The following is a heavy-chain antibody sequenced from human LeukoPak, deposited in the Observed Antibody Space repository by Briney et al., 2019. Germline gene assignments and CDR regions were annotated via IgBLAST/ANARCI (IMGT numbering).Heavy chain of an antibody. V-gene: IGHV4-34*01. Sequence: PSETLSLTCAVYGGSFSGYYWSWIRQPPGKGLEWIGEINHSGSTNYNPSLKSRVTISVDTSKNQFSLKLSSVTAADTAVYYCARGPRITIFGVVIISWFDPWGQGTLVTVSS. CDR3: ARGPRITIFGVVIISWFDP. CDR1: GGSFSGYY. D-gene: IGHD3-3*01. CDR2: INHSGST. J-gene: IGHJ5*02.